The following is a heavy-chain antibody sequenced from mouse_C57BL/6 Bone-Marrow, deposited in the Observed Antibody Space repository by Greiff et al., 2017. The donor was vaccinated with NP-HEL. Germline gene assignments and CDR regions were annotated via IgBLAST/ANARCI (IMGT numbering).Heavy chain of an antibody. J-gene: IGHJ2*01. CDR1: GFTFSDYG. V-gene: IGHV5-17*01. CDR2: ISSGSSNN. D-gene: IGHD2-5*01. CDR3: ARSSNYDY. Sequence: EVNLVESGGGLVKPGGSLKLSCAASGFTFSDYGMHWVRQTPEKGLEWVAYISSGSSNNYYADTVKGRFTISRDNAKNTLFLQMTSLRSEDTAMYYCARSSNYDYWGQGTTLTVSS.